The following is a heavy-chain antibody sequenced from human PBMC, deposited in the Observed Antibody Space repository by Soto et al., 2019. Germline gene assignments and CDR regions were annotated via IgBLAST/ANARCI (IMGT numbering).Heavy chain of an antibody. CDR1: GFSCSSYG. V-gene: IGHV3-30*18. D-gene: IGHD3-22*01. CDR2: ISYDTTYK. J-gene: IGHJ4*02. Sequence: GGSLRRSCGASGFSCSSYGLHWVRQAPGKGLEWVALISYDTTYKYYADSVKGRFSISRDNSKNTLYLQMNSLRAEDTAVYYCAKGPNYDSSGYYFDSWGQGTLVTVSS. CDR3: AKGPNYDSSGYYFDS.